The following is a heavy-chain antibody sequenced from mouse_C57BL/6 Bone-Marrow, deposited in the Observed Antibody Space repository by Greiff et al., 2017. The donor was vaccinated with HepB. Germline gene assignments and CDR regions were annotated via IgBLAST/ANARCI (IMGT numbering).Heavy chain of an antibody. D-gene: IGHD3-3*01. J-gene: IGHJ3*01. CDR3: ARDRGRGFAY. CDR1: GFTFSRYA. Sequence: DVKLVESGGGLVKPGGSLKLSCAASGFTFSRYAMSWVRQTPEKRLEWVATISDGGSYTYYPDNVKGRFTISRDNAKNNLYLQMSHLKSEDTAMYYCARDRGRGFAYWGQGTLVTVSA. V-gene: IGHV5-4*01. CDR2: ISDGGSYT.